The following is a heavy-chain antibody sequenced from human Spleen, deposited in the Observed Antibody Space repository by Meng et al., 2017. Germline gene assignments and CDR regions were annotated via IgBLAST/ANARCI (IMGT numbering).Heavy chain of an antibody. CDR2: INTNTGNP. CDR3: ARPYCTSTSCYGWFDP. D-gene: IGHD2-2*01. J-gene: IGHJ5*02. CDR1: GYTFTSYP. Sequence: QVQLVQSVSELKKPGASVKVSCKASGYTFTSYPMNWVRQAPGQGLEWMGWINTNTGNPTYAQGFTGRFVFSLDTSVSTAYLQISSLKAEDTAVYYCARPYCTSTSCYGWFDPWGQGTLVTVSS. V-gene: IGHV7-4-1*02.